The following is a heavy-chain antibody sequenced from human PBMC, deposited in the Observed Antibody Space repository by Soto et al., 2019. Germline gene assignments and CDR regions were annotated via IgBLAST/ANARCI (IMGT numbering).Heavy chain of an antibody. J-gene: IGHJ4*02. CDR2: ISYDGSNK. V-gene: IGHV3-30-3*01. D-gene: IGHD6-19*01. Sequence: QVQLVESGGGVVQPGRSLRLSCAASGFTFSSYAMHWVRQAPGKGLEWVAVISYDGSNKYYADSVKGRFTISRDNSKNRLYLKMNSLRDEDTAVYYCARDSSCWYGPFAYWGQGTLVTVSS. CDR1: GFTFSSYA. CDR3: ARDSSCWYGPFAY.